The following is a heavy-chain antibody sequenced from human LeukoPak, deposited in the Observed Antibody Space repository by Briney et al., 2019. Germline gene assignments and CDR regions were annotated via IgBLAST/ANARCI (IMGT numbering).Heavy chain of an antibody. V-gene: IGHV4-39*01. J-gene: IGHJ6*03. Sequence: SETLSLTCVVSGDSITRSEYYWDWIRQPPGKGIEWIGSIYYSGATYYSGSLKSRATISVDTIKNQFSLELRSVTAADTALYYCARRLRGGRRYHYYYMDVWGKGTTVTISS. CDR1: GDSITRSEYY. CDR3: ARRLRGGRRYHYYYMDV. CDR2: IYYSGAT. D-gene: IGHD2-15*01.